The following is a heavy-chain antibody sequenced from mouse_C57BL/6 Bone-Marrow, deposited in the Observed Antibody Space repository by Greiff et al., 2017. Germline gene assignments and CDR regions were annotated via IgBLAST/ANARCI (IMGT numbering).Heavy chain of an antibody. CDR3: ARVGRFYYAMDY. V-gene: IGHV1-81*01. CDR1: GYTFTSYG. Sequence: VQLQQSGAELARPGASVQLSCKASGYTFTSYGISWVKQRPGQGLEWIGEIYPRSGNTSYNEKFKGKATLTADKSSSTAYMELRSLTSEDSAVYFCARVGRFYYAMDYWGQGTSVTVSS. J-gene: IGHJ4*01. CDR2: IYPRSGNT. D-gene: IGHD3-3*01.